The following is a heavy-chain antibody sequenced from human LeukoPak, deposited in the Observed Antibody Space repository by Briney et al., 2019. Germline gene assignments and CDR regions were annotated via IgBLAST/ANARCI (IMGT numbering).Heavy chain of an antibody. CDR3: ARPSTRSTSYYYYYYGMNV. CDR1: GFTFNTYT. CDR2: ISGSSGII. Sequence: GGSLRLSCAASGFTFNTYTMNWVRQAPGKGLEWVSYISGSSGIIDYADSVRGRFTISRDNAKNSLYLQMNSLRAEDTAVYYCARPSTRSTSYYYYYYGMNVWGRGTTVTVSS. D-gene: IGHD2/OR15-2a*01. V-gene: IGHV3-48*01. J-gene: IGHJ6*02.